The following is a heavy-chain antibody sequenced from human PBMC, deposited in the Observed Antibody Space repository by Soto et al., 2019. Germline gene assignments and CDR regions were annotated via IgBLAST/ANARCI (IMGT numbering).Heavy chain of an antibody. J-gene: IGHJ5*02. CDR2: IGGNGDNT. CDR1: GFTFRTFA. Sequence: GGSLRLSCAASGFTFRTFAMSWVRQAPGKGLEWVSGIGGNGDNTFYTDSVKGRFTISRDNSKNTLYLHMNSLRAEDTAVYYCAKSALWFAEFPFNWCDPWGQGTLVTVSS. CDR3: AKSALWFAEFPFNWCDP. D-gene: IGHD3-10*01. V-gene: IGHV3-23*01.